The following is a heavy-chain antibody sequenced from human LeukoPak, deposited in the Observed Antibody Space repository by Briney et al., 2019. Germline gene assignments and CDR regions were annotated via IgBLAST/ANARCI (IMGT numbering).Heavy chain of an antibody. CDR1: GGTFSRYV. Sequence: SVKVSCKASGGTFSRYVISWVRQAPGQGLEWMGGIIPIFGTANYAQKFQGRVTITADKSTSTAYMELSSLRSEDTAVYYCARVIRVAATPAAYYYYYYLDVWGKGTTVTVFS. D-gene: IGHD2-15*01. CDR3: ARVIRVAATPAAYYYYYYLDV. V-gene: IGHV1-69*06. J-gene: IGHJ6*03. CDR2: IIPIFGTA.